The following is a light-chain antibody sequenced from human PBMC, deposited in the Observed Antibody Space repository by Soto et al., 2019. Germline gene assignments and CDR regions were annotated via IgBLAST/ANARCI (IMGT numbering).Light chain of an antibody. J-gene: IGLJ1*01. CDR2: DVS. CDR3: NSYTTSSSLYV. V-gene: IGLV2-14*01. CDR1: SSDIGGYDH. Sequence: QSVLTQPASVSGSPGQSITIPCTGTSSDIGGYDHVSWYQQHPGKAPKLMVYDVSHRPSGVSDRFSGSKSANTASLTISGLQAEDEADYYCNSYTTSSSLYVFGTGTKVTVL.